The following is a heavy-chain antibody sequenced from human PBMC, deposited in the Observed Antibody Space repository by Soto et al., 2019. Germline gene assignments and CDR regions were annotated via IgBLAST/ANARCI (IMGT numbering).Heavy chain of an antibody. J-gene: IGHJ6*02. CDR1: SGSISSSSYY. Sequence: DTLSLTCTVSSGSISSSSYYWGWIRQPPGKGLEWIGSIYYSGSTYYNPSLKSRVTISVETYKNKISLKLSSVTAADTAVYYCAARMDVWGQGTTVTVSS. CDR2: IYYSGST. CDR3: AARMDV. V-gene: IGHV4-39*01.